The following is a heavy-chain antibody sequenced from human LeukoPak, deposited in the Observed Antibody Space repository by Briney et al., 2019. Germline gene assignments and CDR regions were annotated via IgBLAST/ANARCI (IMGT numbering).Heavy chain of an antibody. CDR1: GFTFSSYA. CDR2: ISGSAGTT. CDR3: AKDYYDSSGYYLGKPY. V-gene: IGHV3-23*01. J-gene: IGHJ4*02. Sequence: GGSLRLSCAASGFTFSSYAMSWVRQAPGMGLEWVSAISGSAGTTYYADSVKGRFTISRDNSKNTLCLQMNSLIAEDTAVYFCAKDYYDSSGYYLGKPYWGQGTLVTVSS. D-gene: IGHD3-22*01.